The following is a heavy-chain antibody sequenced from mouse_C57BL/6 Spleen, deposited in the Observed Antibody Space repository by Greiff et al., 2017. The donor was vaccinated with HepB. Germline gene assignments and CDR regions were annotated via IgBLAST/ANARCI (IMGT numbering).Heavy chain of an antibody. CDR1: GFTFSDYG. D-gene: IGHD1-1*01. V-gene: IGHV5-17*01. Sequence: VQLQESGGGLVKPGGSLKLSCAASGFTFSDYGMHWVRQAPEKGLEWVAYISSGSSTIYYADTVKGRFTISRDNAKNTLFLQMTSLRSEDTAMYYSARGYGRRERNYFDYWGQGTTLTVSS. CDR2: ISSGSSTI. J-gene: IGHJ2*01. CDR3: ARGYGRRERNYFDY.